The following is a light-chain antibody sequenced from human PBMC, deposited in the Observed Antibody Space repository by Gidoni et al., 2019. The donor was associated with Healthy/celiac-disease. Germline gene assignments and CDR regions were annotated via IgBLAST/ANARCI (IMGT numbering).Light chain of an antibody. Sequence: IQMTHSPSTLSASVGDRVTLTCRASQSISSWLAWYPQNPGKAPKLLIYKASSLESGGPERCSGSGSGTEFTLNISSLQPDDFATYYCQHRGTFGQGTKVEIK. CDR3: QHRGT. J-gene: IGKJ1*01. V-gene: IGKV1-5*03. CDR1: QSISSW. CDR2: KAS.